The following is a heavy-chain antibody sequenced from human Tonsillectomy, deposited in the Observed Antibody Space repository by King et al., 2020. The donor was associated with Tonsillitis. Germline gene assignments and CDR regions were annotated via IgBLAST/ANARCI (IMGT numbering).Heavy chain of an antibody. Sequence: VQLQESGPGLVKPSETLSLTCSVSGSSINNYYWNWIRQPAGEGLEWIGRVYTSENTNYNPSLKSRVTMSIDTSKNQFSLKLSSVTAADTAVYYCARDNEYQLPNYYYYMDVWGKGTTVTVSS. J-gene: IGHJ6*03. V-gene: IGHV4-4*07. D-gene: IGHD2-2*01. CDR2: VYTSENT. CDR3: ARDNEYQLPNYYYYMDV. CDR1: GSSINNYY.